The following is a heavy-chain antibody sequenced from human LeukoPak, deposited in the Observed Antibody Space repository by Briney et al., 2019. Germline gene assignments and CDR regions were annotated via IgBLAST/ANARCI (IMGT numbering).Heavy chain of an antibody. CDR1: GSIFTSYW. D-gene: IGHD6-19*01. Sequence: GASLQISCKGSGSIFTSYWIGWVRPLPGKGLEWMGIIYPGDSDTRYSPSFQGQVTISADKSISTAYLQWSSLKASDTAMYCCARLPMGAVAGTLDYWGQGTLVTISS. V-gene: IGHV5-51*01. CDR2: IYPGDSDT. J-gene: IGHJ4*02. CDR3: ARLPMGAVAGTLDY.